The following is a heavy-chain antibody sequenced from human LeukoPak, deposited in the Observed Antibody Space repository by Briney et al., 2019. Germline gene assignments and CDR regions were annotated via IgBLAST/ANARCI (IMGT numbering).Heavy chain of an antibody. Sequence: ASVKVSCKASGYTFTGYDINWVRQATGQGLEWMGWMNPNSGNTGYAQKFQGRVTMTRNTSISTAYMELSSPRSEDTAVYYCARGGIVVVPAADNWFDPWGQGTLVTVSS. V-gene: IGHV1-8*01. D-gene: IGHD2-2*01. J-gene: IGHJ5*02. CDR3: ARGGIVVVPAADNWFDP. CDR1: GYTFTGYD. CDR2: MNPNSGNT.